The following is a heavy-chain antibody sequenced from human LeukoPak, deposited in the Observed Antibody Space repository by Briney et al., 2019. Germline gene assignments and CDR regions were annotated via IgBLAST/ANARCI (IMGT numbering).Heavy chain of an antibody. J-gene: IGHJ4*02. D-gene: IGHD1-26*01. CDR2: ISAYNGNT. CDR1: GGTFSGYA. V-gene: IGHV1-18*01. Sequence: SVKVSCKASGGTFSGYAISWVRQAPGQGLEWMGWISAYNGNTNYAQKLQGRVTMTTDTSTSTAYMELRSLRSDDTAVYYCARDRIKTSSGSSPPGYWGQGTLVTVSS. CDR3: ARDRIKTSSGSSPPGY.